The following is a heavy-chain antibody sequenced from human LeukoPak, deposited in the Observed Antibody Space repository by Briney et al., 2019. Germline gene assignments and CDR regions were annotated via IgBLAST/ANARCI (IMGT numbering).Heavy chain of an antibody. Sequence: GGSLRLSCAASGFTFSSYGMHWVRQTPGKGLEWVAFIRYDGSNKYYADSVKGRFTISRDNSKNTLYLQMNSLRAEDTAVYYCAKGGGYEAQYYYYYLDVWGKGTTVTISS. J-gene: IGHJ6*03. V-gene: IGHV3-30*02. D-gene: IGHD5-12*01. CDR2: IRYDGSNK. CDR3: AKGGGYEAQYYYYYLDV. CDR1: GFTFSSYG.